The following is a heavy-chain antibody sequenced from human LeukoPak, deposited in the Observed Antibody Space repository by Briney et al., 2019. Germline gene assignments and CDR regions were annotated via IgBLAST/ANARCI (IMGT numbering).Heavy chain of an antibody. Sequence: PGGSLRLSCAASGFTFTTYDMHWVRQAPGKGLEWVAIIWYDGSNKYYADSVKGRFTISRDNSKNTLYLQMNNLRADDTAVYYCAAGEPYVYWGQGTLVTVSS. D-gene: IGHD1-14*01. CDR1: GFTFTTYD. J-gene: IGHJ4*02. CDR3: AAGEPYVY. CDR2: IWYDGSNK. V-gene: IGHV3-33*01.